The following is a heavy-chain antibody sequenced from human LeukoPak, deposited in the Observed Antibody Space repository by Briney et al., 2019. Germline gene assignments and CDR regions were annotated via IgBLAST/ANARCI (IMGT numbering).Heavy chain of an antibody. CDR1: GGSISGYY. CDR3: ARDGREIAFDI. Sequence: KSSETLSLTCTVSGGSISGYYWSWIRQPPGKELEWIGFIYYSGSTNYNPSLKSRVTISVDTSKNQFSLKLSSVTAADTAVYYCARDGREIAFDIWGQGTMVTVSS. J-gene: IGHJ3*02. CDR2: IYYSGST. V-gene: IGHV4-59*01. D-gene: IGHD1-1*01.